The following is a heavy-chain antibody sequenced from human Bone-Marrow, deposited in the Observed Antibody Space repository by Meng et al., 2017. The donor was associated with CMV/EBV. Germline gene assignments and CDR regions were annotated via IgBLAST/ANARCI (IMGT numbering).Heavy chain of an antibody. Sequence: GGSLRLSCAASGFTFITYSMNWVRQAPGKGLEWVSSISSSSTYIYYADSVKGRFTISRDNAKNSLYLQMNSLRAEDTAVYYCARAVVVPATTDYWGQGTLVTVSS. CDR1: GFTFITYS. CDR2: ISSSSTYI. V-gene: IGHV3-21*01. J-gene: IGHJ4*02. D-gene: IGHD2-2*01. CDR3: ARAVVVPATTDY.